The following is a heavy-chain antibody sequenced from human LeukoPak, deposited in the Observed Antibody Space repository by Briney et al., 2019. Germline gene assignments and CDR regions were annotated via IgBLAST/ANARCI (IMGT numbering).Heavy chain of an antibody. CDR1: GFTFSIYG. D-gene: IGHD2-15*01. CDR2: IRYDGSNE. CDR3: ARTYGSGSLDY. V-gene: IGHV3-30*02. J-gene: IGHJ4*02. Sequence: GGSLRLSCTASGFTFSIYGMQWVRQAPGKGLEWVAFIRYDGSNEYYVDSVRGRFTISRDNAKNSIYLQMNGLTAEDTAVYYCARTYGSGSLDYGGQGTLVTVSS.